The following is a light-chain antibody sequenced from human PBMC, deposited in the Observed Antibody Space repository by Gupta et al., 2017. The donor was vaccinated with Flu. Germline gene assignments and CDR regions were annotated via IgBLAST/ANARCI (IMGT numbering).Light chain of an antibody. CDR2: AAS. J-gene: IGKJ4*01. CDR3: QQNYSAPRT. Sequence: DIQMTKSPSSMSASVGDRVTITCRASQSISKYLYWYQQKPGKAPKLLIYAASNLQSGVPSRFSGSGSGTEFTLTINSLNPEDFATYYCQQNYSAPRTFGWGTKVDIK. CDR1: QSISKY. V-gene: IGKV1-39*01.